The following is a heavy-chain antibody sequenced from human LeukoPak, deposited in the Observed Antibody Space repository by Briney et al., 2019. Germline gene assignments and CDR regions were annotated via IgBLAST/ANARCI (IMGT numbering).Heavy chain of an antibody. D-gene: IGHD4-17*01. Sequence: SETPSLTCTVSGGSISSGDYYWSWIRQPPGKGLEWIGYIYYSGSTYYNPSLKSRVTISVDTSKNQFSLKLSSVTAADTAVYYCARNDYGDYGVDYWGQGTLVTVSS. CDR3: ARNDYGDYGVDY. CDR1: GGSISSGDYY. J-gene: IGHJ4*02. V-gene: IGHV4-30-4*01. CDR2: IYYSGST.